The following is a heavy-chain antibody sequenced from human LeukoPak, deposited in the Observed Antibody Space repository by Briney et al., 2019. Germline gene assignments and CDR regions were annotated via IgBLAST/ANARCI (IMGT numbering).Heavy chain of an antibody. D-gene: IGHD4-17*01. CDR1: GFTFSSYC. CDR3: ARCRTTVTAMPGY. J-gene: IGHJ4*02. CDR2: INKDESEK. Sequence: GGYLRLYCAASGFTFSSYCMSWVRQAPGKGLEWVANINKDESEKYYVDSVKGRFTISRDNAKNSLYLQMNSLRAEDTAVYYCARCRTTVTAMPGYWGQGTLVTVSS. V-gene: IGHV3-7*03.